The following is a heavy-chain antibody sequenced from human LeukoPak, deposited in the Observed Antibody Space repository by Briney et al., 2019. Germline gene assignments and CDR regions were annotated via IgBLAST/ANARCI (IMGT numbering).Heavy chain of an antibody. CDR3: ARLGSSSWAFDY. J-gene: IGHJ4*02. CDR2: IYYSGST. D-gene: IGHD6-13*01. CDR1: GESMSGFY. V-gene: IGHV4-59*08. Sequence: PSETLSLTCTVSGESMSGFYWNWIRQPPGKGLEWIGYIYYSGSTNYNPSLKSRVTISVDTSKNQFSLKLSSVTAADTAVYYCARLGSSSWAFDYWGQGTLVTVSS.